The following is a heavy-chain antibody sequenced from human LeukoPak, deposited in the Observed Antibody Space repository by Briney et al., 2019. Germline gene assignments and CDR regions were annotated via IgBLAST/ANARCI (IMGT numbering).Heavy chain of an antibody. Sequence: GGSLRLSCAASGFTFSNAWMSWVRQAPGKGLEWVGRIKSKTDGGTTDYAAPVKGRFTISRDNAKNSLYLQMNSLRAEDTAVYYCARRLQSRDWGQGTLVTVSS. J-gene: IGHJ4*02. CDR1: GFTFSNAW. CDR3: ARRLQSRD. V-gene: IGHV3-15*01. CDR2: IKSKTDGGTT. D-gene: IGHD1-1*01.